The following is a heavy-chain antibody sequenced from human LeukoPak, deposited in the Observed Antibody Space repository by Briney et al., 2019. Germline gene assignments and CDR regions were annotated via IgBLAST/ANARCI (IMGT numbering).Heavy chain of an antibody. Sequence: GGSLRLSCEAPGFTFSRDGMNWVRQAPGKGLEWIAHITGPSSSSKIYYADSVKGRFTISRDNVKGALYLQMSSLRVEDTAVYYCARVNSVNLSDYWGQGTLVTVSS. CDR2: ITGPSSSSKI. V-gene: IGHV3-48*01. D-gene: IGHD5/OR15-5a*01. CDR3: ARVNSVNLSDY. J-gene: IGHJ4*02. CDR1: GFTFSRDG.